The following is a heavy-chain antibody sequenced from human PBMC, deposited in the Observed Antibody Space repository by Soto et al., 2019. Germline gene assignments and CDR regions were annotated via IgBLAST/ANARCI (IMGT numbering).Heavy chain of an antibody. D-gene: IGHD1-26*01. J-gene: IGHJ4*02. V-gene: IGHV3-13*04. CDR2: IGTAGDT. Sequence: PGGSLRLSCAASGFTFSSYDMHWVRQATGKGLEWVSAIGTAGDTYYPGSVKGRFTISRENAKNSLYLQMNSLRAGDTAVYYCAREGATKGYFDFWGQGNLVTVSS. CDR1: GFTFSSYD. CDR3: AREGATKGYFDF.